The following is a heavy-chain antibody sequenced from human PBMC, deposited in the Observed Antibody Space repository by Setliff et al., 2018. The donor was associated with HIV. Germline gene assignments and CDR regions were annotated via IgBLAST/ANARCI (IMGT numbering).Heavy chain of an antibody. CDR1: GGSISSSSYY. CDR2: IYYSGST. CDR3: GRQVPVPGVAVTPIDY. Sequence: SETLSLTCTVSGGSISSSSYYWGWIRQPPGKGLEWIGSIYYSGSTTYNPSLNSRVTISVDTSRNQFTLKLSSVTAADTAVYYCGRQVPVPGVAVTPIDYWGQGTLVTVSS. V-gene: IGHV4-39*01. D-gene: IGHD3-3*01. J-gene: IGHJ4*02.